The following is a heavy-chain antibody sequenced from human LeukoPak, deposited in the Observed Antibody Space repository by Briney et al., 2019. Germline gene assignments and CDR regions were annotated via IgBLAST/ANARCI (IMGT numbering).Heavy chain of an antibody. J-gene: IGHJ3*02. CDR1: GYTFTSYG. D-gene: IGHD3-9*01. CDR2: ISAYNGNT. Sequence: ASVKVSCKASGYTFTSYGISWVRQAPGQGLEWMGWISAYNGNTNYAQKLQGRVTMTTDTSTSTAYMELRSLGSDDTAVYYCARQQGFEFDWDSSDAFDIWGQGTMVTVSS. V-gene: IGHV1-18*01. CDR3: ARQQGFEFDWDSSDAFDI.